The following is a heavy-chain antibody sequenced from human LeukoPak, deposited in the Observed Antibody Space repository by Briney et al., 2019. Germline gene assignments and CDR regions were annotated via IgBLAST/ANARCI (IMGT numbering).Heavy chain of an antibody. D-gene: IGHD3-3*01. CDR3: ARSQIYDFWSGYYTAWFDP. V-gene: IGHV4-59*01. CDR2: VYYSGNT. J-gene: IGHJ5*02. Sequence: SETLSLTCTVSGGSIGGYYWNWIRQPPGKGLECIGYVYYSGNTDYNPSLKSRVTISVDTSKNQFSLKLRSVTAADTAVYYCARSQIYDFWSGYYTAWFDPWGQGTLVTVSS. CDR1: GGSIGGYY.